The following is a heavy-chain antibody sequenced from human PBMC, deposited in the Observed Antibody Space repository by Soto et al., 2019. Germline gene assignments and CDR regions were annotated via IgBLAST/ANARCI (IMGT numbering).Heavy chain of an antibody. CDR1: GGSISSYY. V-gene: IGHV4-59*01. J-gene: IGHJ4*02. D-gene: IGHD2-21*01. CDR2: IYYSAST. Sequence: PSETLSLTCTVSGGSISSYYWSWIRQPPGKGLEWIGYIYYSASTNYNPSLKGRVTMSVDTSKNQFSLKLTSVNTADTAIYYCTRGGDPYKTGHWGQGTLVTVSS. CDR3: TRGGDPYKTGH.